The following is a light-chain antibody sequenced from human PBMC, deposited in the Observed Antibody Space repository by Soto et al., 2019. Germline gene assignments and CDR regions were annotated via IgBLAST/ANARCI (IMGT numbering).Light chain of an antibody. V-gene: IGLV2-23*01. CDR3: SSYAGYSTSVV. CDR1: SSDVGSYNL. CDR2: EAH. J-gene: IGLJ2*01. Sequence: QSALTQPASVSGSPGQSITISCTGTSSDVGSYNLVSWYQQHPGKAPKLMIYEAHKRPSGVSNRFSGSKSGNTASLTISGLQPEDEAEYHCSSYAGYSTSVVFGGGTKLTVL.